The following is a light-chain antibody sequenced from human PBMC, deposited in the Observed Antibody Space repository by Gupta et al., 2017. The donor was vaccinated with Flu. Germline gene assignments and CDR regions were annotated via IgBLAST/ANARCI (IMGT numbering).Light chain of an antibody. CDR1: QSVQYY. V-gene: IGKV3-11*01. Sequence: EIVFTQSRAILSSSPGERATLSCRASQSVQYYLAWYQHKPGQARRHLIHDPSNRPTGIPTRFSGSGSGTDFTLTISSLEPEDFATYYCQKRSSAPQTFGPGTKVEVK. J-gene: IGKJ1*01. CDR3: QKRSSAPQT. CDR2: DPS.